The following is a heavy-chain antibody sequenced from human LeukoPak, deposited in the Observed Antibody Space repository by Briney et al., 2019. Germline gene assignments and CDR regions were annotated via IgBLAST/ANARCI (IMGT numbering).Heavy chain of an antibody. CDR1: GGTFSSYA. J-gene: IGHJ5*02. Sequence: ASVQVSCKASGGTFSSYAISWLRQAPGQGREWMGRIIPIFGIANYAQKCQGRVTITADKSTSTPYMEMSSLRSEDTAVYYCASEVAYCGGDCYSGWFDRWGQGTLVTVSS. D-gene: IGHD2-21*02. V-gene: IGHV1-69*04. CDR2: IIPIFGIA. CDR3: ASEVAYCGGDCYSGWFDR.